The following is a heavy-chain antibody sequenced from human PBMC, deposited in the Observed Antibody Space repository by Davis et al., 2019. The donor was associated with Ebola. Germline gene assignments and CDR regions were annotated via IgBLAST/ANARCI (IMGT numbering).Heavy chain of an antibody. CDR2: IAYAGDNK. Sequence: GGSLRLSCVDSGLTFSSHAMHWVRQAPGKGLEWVAVIAYAGDNKYYADSVKGRFTISRDNSKNTLYLQMDSLRPEDTAVYYCAKGSVTIFGVAPDYYGMDVWGKGTTVTVSS. J-gene: IGHJ6*04. V-gene: IGHV3-30-3*01. CDR1: GLTFSSHA. D-gene: IGHD3-3*01. CDR3: AKGSVTIFGVAPDYYGMDV.